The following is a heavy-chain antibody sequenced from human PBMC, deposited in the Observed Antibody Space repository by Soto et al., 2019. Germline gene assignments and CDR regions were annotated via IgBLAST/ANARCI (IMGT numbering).Heavy chain of an antibody. V-gene: IGHV4-59*01. Sequence: SETLSLTCTVSGGSISSYYWSWIRQPPGKGLEWIGYIYYSGSTNYNPSLKSRVTISVDTSKNQFSLKLSSMTAADTAVYYCARGSYCSGGSCYPATQYFQHWGQGTLVTVSS. CDR2: IYYSGST. CDR3: ARGSYCSGGSCYPATQYFQH. D-gene: IGHD2-15*01. J-gene: IGHJ1*01. CDR1: GGSISSYY.